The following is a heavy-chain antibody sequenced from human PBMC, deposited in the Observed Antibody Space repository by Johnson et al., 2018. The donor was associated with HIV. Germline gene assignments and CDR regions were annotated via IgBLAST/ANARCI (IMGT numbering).Heavy chain of an antibody. Sequence: VQLVESGGVVVQPGGSLRLSCAASGFTFDDYAMHWVRPAPGKVLEWASLFSWDGGSTYYAAPVKGRFTISRDNSKNSLYLQMNSLRAEDTALYYCAKDSGYENAFDIWGQGTMVTVSS. CDR3: AKDSGYENAFDI. CDR1: GFTFDDYA. CDR2: FSWDGGST. V-gene: IGHV3-43D*03. D-gene: IGHD5-12*01. J-gene: IGHJ3*02.